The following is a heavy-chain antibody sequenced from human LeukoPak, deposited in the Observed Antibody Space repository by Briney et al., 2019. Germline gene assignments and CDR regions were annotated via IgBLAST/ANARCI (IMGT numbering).Heavy chain of an antibody. CDR1: GGTFGSYA. CDR2: IIPIFGTA. CDR3: GRGAYDSSGYYPYYFDN. V-gene: IGHV1-69*05. Sequence: SLKVSCKASGGTFGSYAISWVRQAPGQGLEWMGGIIPIFGTANYAQKFQGRVTITTDESTSTAYMELSSLRSEDTAVYYCGRGAYDSSGYYPYYFDNWGQGTLVTVCS. D-gene: IGHD3-22*01. J-gene: IGHJ4*02.